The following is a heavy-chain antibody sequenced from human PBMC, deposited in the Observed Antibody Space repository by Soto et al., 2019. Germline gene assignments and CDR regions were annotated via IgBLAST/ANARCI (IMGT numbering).Heavy chain of an antibody. V-gene: IGHV4-34*01. CDR1: GGSFSGYY. Sequence: ASETLSLTCAVYGGSFSGYYWSWIRQPPGKGLEWIGEINHSGSTNYNPSLKSRVTISVDTSKNQFSLKLSSVTAADTAVYYCARGVLRYFDWSQGTLVTVSS. D-gene: IGHD3-9*01. CDR3: ARGVLRYFD. CDR2: INHSGST. J-gene: IGHJ4*02.